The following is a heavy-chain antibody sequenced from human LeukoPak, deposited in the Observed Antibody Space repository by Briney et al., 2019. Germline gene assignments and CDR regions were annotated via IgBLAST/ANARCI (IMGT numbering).Heavy chain of an antibody. D-gene: IGHD3-3*01. CDR1: GFTFSSYW. J-gene: IGHJ4*02. Sequence: PGGSLRLSCAASGFTFSSYWMHWVRQAPGKGLVWVSRINSDGSSTSYADSVKGRFTISRDNAKNTLYLQMNSLRAEDTAVHYCARGSYYDFWSGYFDYFDYWGQGTLVTVSS. CDR3: ARGSYYDFWSGYFDYFDY. CDR2: INSDGSST. V-gene: IGHV3-74*01.